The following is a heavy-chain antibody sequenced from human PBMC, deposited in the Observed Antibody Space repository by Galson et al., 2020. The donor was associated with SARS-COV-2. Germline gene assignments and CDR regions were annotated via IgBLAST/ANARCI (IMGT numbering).Heavy chain of an antibody. CDR2: IYYSGST. CDR3: ARAGRSTYQAGYYYGLDD. CDR1: GGSVSSSRYY. J-gene: IGHJ6*02. Sequence: SETLSLTCSVSGGSVSSSRYYWNWIRQPPGKGLEWIGYIYYSGSTNYNSSLKSRVALSLDTAKNQFSLKLSSVTAADTAVYYCARAGRSTYQAGYYYGLDDWCQGTTVSVSS. V-gene: IGHV4-61*01. D-gene: IGHD6-13*01.